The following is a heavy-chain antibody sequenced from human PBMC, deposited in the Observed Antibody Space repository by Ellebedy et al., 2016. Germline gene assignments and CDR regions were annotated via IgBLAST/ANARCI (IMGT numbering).Heavy chain of an antibody. D-gene: IGHD6-19*01. J-gene: IGHJ5*02. CDR3: ARERGEGQWLVIWFDP. CDR2: IIPILGIA. Sequence: ASVKVSCKASGGTFSSYAISWVRQAPGQGLEWMGRIIPILGIANYAQKFQGRVTITADKSTSTAYMELSSLRSEDTAVYYCARERGEGQWLVIWFDPWGQGTLVTVSS. V-gene: IGHV1-69*04. CDR1: GGTFSSYA.